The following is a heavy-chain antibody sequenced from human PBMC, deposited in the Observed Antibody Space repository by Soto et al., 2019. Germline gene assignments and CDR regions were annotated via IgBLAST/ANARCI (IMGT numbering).Heavy chain of an antibody. J-gene: IGHJ4*02. CDR3: ARDFTGWPPDGVDS. CDR2: ISAYNGNT. CDR1: GFTFTSYA. V-gene: IGHV1-18*01. Sequence: QVHLVQSGAEVKKPGASVKVSCKTSGFTFTSYAITWVRQAPGQRLEWMGWISAYNGNTNYAQKLQGRVTMTTDTSTSTAYMELGSLTSDDTTVYFCARDFTGWPPDGVDSWGQGTLVTVSS. D-gene: IGHD3-16*01.